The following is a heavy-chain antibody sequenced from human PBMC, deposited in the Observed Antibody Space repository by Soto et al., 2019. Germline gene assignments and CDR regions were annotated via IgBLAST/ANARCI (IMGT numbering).Heavy chain of an antibody. CDR1: GGSISTVGHY. CDR3: ARATGTLRSRNCDY. D-gene: IGHD1-1*01. Sequence: SETLSLTCTVSGGSISTVGHYWTWIRQPPGKGLEWIGSIYHTGSTYYSKSLRSRLTMSVDTSKSQFSLRLSSVTAADTAVYYCARATGTLRSRNCDYWGQGSLVTVSS. V-gene: IGHV4-31*03. J-gene: IGHJ4*02. CDR2: IYHTGST.